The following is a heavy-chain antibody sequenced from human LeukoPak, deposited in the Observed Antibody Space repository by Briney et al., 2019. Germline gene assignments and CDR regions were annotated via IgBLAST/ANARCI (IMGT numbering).Heavy chain of an antibody. J-gene: IGHJ4*02. CDR3: ARHTVGDYDY. D-gene: IGHD3-16*01. CDR2: IYYSGTT. Sequence: SETLSLTCTVSGASISSYNWNWIRQPPGKGLEWIGFIYYSGTTKYNPSLKSRVTISLDTSRNQFSLKLSSVTAADTAVYYCARHTVGDYDYWGQGTLVTVSS. CDR1: GASISSYN. V-gene: IGHV4-59*08.